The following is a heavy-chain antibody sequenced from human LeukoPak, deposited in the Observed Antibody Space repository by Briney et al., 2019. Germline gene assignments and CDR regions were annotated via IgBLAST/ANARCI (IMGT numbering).Heavy chain of an antibody. CDR3: ARVPYDSSGSFDY. J-gene: IGHJ4*02. V-gene: IGHV1-2*02. Sequence: ASVQVSCKASGYTFTGYYMHWVRQAPGQGLEWMGWINPNSGGTNYAQKFQGRVTMTRDTSISTAYMELSRLRSDDTAVYYCARVPYDSSGSFDYWGQGTLVTVSS. CDR2: INPNSGGT. D-gene: IGHD3-22*01. CDR1: GYTFTGYY.